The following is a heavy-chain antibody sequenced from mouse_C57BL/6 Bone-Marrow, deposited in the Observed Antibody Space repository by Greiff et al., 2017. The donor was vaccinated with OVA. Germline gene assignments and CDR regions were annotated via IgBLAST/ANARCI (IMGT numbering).Heavy chain of an antibody. Sequence: VKLQQSGAELVKPGASVKLSCKPSGYTFTSYWMHWVKQRPGRGLEWIGRIDPNSGGTKYNEKFKSKATLTVDKPSSTAYMQLSSLTSEDSAVYYWGRGGGYDFDYWGQGTTLTVSS. CDR2: IDPNSGGT. CDR1: GYTFTSYW. D-gene: IGHD2-2*01. V-gene: IGHV1-72*01. J-gene: IGHJ2*01. CDR3: GRGGGYDFDY.